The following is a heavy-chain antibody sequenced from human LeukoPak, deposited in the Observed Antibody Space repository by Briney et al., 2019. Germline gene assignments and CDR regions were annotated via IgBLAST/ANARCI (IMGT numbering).Heavy chain of an antibody. CDR3: ARDLGLGDLSPLAY. Sequence: GVTLRLSCAASGFTVNSNYISWVRQSPGKGLEWLAVVYAIGGATYYADSVKGRFTVSRDDSRNTVYLDMRNLRGDDTAIYFCARDLGLGDLSPLAYWGPGTLVT. CDR2: VYAIGGAT. V-gene: IGHV3-53*01. D-gene: IGHD3-16*01. J-gene: IGHJ1*01. CDR1: GFTVNSNY.